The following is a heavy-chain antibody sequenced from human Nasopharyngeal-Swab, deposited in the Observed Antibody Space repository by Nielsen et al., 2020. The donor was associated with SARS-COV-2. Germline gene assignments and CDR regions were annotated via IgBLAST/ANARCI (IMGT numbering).Heavy chain of an antibody. CDR3: ARDGPEVRFGFDY. V-gene: IGHV7-4-1*02. J-gene: IGHJ4*02. CDR1: GYTSTSYA. D-gene: IGHD3-10*01. Sequence: ASAKVSCNASGYTSTSYAMNWVRQAPGQGLEWMGWINTNTGNPTYAQGLTGRFVFSLDTSVSTAYLQISSLKAEDTAVYYCARDGPEVRFGFDYWGQGTLVTVSS. CDR2: INTNTGNP.